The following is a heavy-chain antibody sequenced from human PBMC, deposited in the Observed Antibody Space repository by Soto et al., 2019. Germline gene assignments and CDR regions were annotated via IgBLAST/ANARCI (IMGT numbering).Heavy chain of an antibody. J-gene: IGHJ4*02. V-gene: IGHV3-30*04. Sequence: GGSLRLSCAASGFTFSSYAMHWVRQAPGKGLEWVAVISYDGSNKYYADSVKGRFTISRDNSKNTLYLQMNSLRAEDTAVYYCARDPVGILTGYYDYWGQGTLVTVSS. CDR3: ARDPVGILTGYYDY. D-gene: IGHD3-9*01. CDR1: GFTFSSYA. CDR2: ISYDGSNK.